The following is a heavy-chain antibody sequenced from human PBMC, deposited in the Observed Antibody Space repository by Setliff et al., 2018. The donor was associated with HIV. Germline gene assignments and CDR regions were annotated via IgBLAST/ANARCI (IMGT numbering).Heavy chain of an antibody. CDR1: GDSISGYY. D-gene: IGHD5-18*01. V-gene: IGHV4-4*07. Sequence: PSETLSLTCTSSGDSISGYYWSWIRQPAGKGLEWIGRMHTSGNTNYNPSLKSRVTMSVDTSKNQFSLRPSSVTAADTAVYYCARDQKGYSYGYFDSWGQGTLVTVSS. CDR3: ARDQKGYSYGYFDS. CDR2: MHTSGNT. J-gene: IGHJ4*02.